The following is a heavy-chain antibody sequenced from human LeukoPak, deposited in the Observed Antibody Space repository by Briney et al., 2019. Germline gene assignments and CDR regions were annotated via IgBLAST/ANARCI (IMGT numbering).Heavy chain of an antibody. V-gene: IGHV1-69*05. CDR3: AREQPYYYDSSGYYYEY. D-gene: IGHD3-22*01. J-gene: IGHJ4*02. CDR1: GGTFSSYA. CDR2: IIPIFGTT. Sequence: ASVQVTCKASGGTFSSYAFNWVRQAPAQELEWMGGIIPIFGTTNYAQKFQGRVTITMDKSTDKSYMEPSRLRTNHRAVYSCAREQPYYYDSSGYYYEYWGQGTLVTASS.